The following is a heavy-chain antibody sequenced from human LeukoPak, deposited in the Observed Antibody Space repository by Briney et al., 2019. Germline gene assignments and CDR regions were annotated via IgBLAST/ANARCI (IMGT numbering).Heavy chain of an antibody. Sequence: GASVKVSCKASGGTFSSYAISWVRPAPGQGLEWMGGIIPIFGTANYAQKFQGRVTITADESTSTAYMELSSLRSEDTAVYYCARDSRVGSRSFDIWGQGTMVTVSS. V-gene: IGHV1-69*13. D-gene: IGHD1-26*01. J-gene: IGHJ3*02. CDR3: ARDSRVGSRSFDI. CDR1: GGTFSSYA. CDR2: IIPIFGTA.